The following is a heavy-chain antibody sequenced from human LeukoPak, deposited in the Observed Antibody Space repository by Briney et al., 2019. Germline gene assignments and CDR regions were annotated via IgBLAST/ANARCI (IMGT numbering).Heavy chain of an antibody. CDR3: AKTRGYRYGYLDY. J-gene: IGHJ4*02. CDR2: ISYDGSNK. V-gene: IGHV3-30*18. CDR1: GLILSRYG. Sequence: RGSSLTLSCAVSGLILSRYGMHWVRQAPGKGLEWVAVISYDGSNKYYAHSVKGRFTISRDNSKNTLYLQMNSLRAEDTAVYYCAKTRGYRYGYLDYWGQGTLVTVSS. D-gene: IGHD5-18*01.